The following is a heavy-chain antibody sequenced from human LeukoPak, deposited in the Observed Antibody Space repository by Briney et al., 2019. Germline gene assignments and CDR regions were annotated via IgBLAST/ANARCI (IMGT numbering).Heavy chain of an antibody. Sequence: CISSSGSTIYYADSVKGRFTISRDNAKNSLYLQMNSLRAEDTAVYYCARDGIAVASIYYFDYWGQGTLVTVSS. J-gene: IGHJ4*02. CDR2: ISSSGSTI. CDR3: ARDGIAVASIYYFDY. V-gene: IGHV3-48*03. D-gene: IGHD6-19*01.